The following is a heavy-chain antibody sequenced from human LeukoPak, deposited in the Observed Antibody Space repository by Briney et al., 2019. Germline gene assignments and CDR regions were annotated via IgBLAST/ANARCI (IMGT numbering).Heavy chain of an antibody. Sequence: SSETLSLTCTVSGGSISSSSYYWGWIRQPPGKGLEWIGSIYYSGSTYYNPSLKSRVTISVDRSKNQFSLKLSSVTAADTAVYYGARNLDSSCSFDYWGQGTLVTVSS. V-gene: IGHV4-39*07. CDR2: IYYSGST. J-gene: IGHJ4*02. D-gene: IGHD6-6*01. CDR1: GGSISSSSYY. CDR3: ARNLDSSCSFDY.